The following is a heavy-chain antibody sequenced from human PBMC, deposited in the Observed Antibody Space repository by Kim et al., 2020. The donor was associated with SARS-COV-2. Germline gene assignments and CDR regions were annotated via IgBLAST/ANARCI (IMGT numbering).Heavy chain of an antibody. CDR3: ARLTGATSYSDY. J-gene: IGHJ4*02. D-gene: IGHD1-26*01. Sequence: KDPKNFQGRVSITSDTSASTAYMDLSSLTSEDTAVYYCARLTGATSYSDYWGQGTLVTVSS. V-gene: IGHV1-3*01.